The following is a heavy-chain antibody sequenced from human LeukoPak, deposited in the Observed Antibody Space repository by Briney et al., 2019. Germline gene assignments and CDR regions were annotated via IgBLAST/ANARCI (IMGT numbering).Heavy chain of an antibody. J-gene: IGHJ4*02. CDR1: GFTFSSYA. CDR3: ARGRGYYGSGSWAFDY. D-gene: IGHD3-10*01. Sequence: PGGSLRLSCAASGFTFSSYAMSWVRQAPGKGLEWVSAISGSGGSTYYADSVKGRFTISRDNSKNTLYLQMNSLRAEDTAVYYCARGRGYYGSGSWAFDYWGQGTLVTVSS. V-gene: IGHV3-23*01. CDR2: ISGSGGST.